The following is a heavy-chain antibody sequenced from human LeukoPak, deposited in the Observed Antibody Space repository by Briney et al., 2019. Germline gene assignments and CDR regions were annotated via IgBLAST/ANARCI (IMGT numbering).Heavy chain of an antibody. Sequence: SETLSLTCTVSGGSISSYYWSWIRQPPGKGLEWIGEVDHSGSTNYNPSLKSRVTILVDTSKNQFSLKLSSVTAADTAVYYCARRDSYFYGSGTYPLFDYWGQGNLVTVSS. V-gene: IGHV4-34*01. CDR3: ARRDSYFYGSGTYPLFDY. J-gene: IGHJ4*02. D-gene: IGHD3-10*01. CDR1: GGSISSYY. CDR2: VDHSGST.